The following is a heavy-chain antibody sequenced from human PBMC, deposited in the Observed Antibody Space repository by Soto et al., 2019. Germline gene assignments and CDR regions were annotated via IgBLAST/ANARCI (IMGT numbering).Heavy chain of an antibody. CDR1: GFTFSSYC. D-gene: IGHD3-16*02. Sequence: GGSLRLSCAASGFTFSSYCMGWVRQAPGKGLECVANIKEDGSERYYVDSVKGRFTISRDNAKNSLYLQMNSLGAEDTAVYFCARMYYDYIWGSYRYWGQGTLVTVSS. CDR3: ARMYYDYIWGSYRY. CDR2: IKEDGSER. V-gene: IGHV3-7*01. J-gene: IGHJ4*02.